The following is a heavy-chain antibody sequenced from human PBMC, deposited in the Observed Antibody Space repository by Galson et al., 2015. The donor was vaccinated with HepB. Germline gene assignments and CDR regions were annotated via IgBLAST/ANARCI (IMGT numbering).Heavy chain of an antibody. V-gene: IGHV4-31*03. J-gene: IGHJ2*01. D-gene: IGHD1-26*01. CDR3: AVRAEGGSYFWYFDL. CDR2: IYFTGST. Sequence: TLSLTCTVSGGSISSGGYYWSWIRQHPGKGLEWIGYIYFTGSTYYNPSLKSRVTIPVDTPKNQFSLKLSSVTAADTAVYYCAVRAEGGSYFWYFDLWGRGTLVTVSS. CDR1: GGSISSGGYY.